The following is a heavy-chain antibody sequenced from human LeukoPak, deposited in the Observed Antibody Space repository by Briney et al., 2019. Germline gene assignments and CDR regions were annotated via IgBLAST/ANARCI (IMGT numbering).Heavy chain of an antibody. Sequence: GGSLRLSCAASGFTFSSYWMSWVRQAPGKGLEWVANIKKDGSEKYYVDSVKGRFTISRDNGKNSLFLQMNSLRAEDTAVYYCARGAYGSVTYFFEYWGQGTLVTVSS. J-gene: IGHJ4*02. V-gene: IGHV3-7*01. CDR1: GFTFSSYW. D-gene: IGHD3-10*01. CDR2: IKKDGSEK. CDR3: ARGAYGSVTYFFEY.